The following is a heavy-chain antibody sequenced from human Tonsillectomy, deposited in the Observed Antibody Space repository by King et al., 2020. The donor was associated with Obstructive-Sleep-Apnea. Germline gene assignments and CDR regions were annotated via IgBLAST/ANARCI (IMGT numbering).Heavy chain of an antibody. V-gene: IGHV2-5*02. J-gene: IGHJ5*02. CDR3: ARSWGYSNSGHWFVR. CDR1: GFSLSTSRVC. CDR2: MYWDDDK. Sequence: HITLKESGPTLVKPTQTLKLTCTFSGFSLSTSRVCLGWIRQPPGKALEWLALMYWDDDKRYSPSLKSRITITKDPSKNQVVLTMNNMDPVDTATYYCARSWGYSNSGHWFVRGGQGTLVTVSS. D-gene: IGHD6-13*01.